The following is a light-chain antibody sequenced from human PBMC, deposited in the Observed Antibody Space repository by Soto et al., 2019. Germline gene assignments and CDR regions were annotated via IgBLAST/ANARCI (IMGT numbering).Light chain of an antibody. V-gene: IGKV1-39*01. CDR1: QSISSY. J-gene: IGKJ5*01. CDR3: QQSYSTLIT. Sequence: DVQITQSPSSLSASVGDRVTITCRASQSISSYLNWDQQKPGKAPKLLLYAASSLQSGVPSRFSGSGSGTDFTLTISSLQPEDFATYYCQQSYSTLITFGQGTRLEV. CDR2: AAS.